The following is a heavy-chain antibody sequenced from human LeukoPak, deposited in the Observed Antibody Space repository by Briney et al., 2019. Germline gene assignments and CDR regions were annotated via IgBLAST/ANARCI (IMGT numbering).Heavy chain of an antibody. CDR3: ARGPDYDILADYFDY. J-gene: IGHJ4*02. CDR2: ISYDGSNK. CDR1: GFTFSNYA. Sequence: AGGSLRLSCAASGFTFSNYALHWVRQAPGKGLEWVAVISYDGSNKFHADSVRGRFTISRDNSKNTLFLQMDSLRPEDTAVYYCARGPDYDILADYFDYWGQGTLVTVSS. D-gene: IGHD3-9*01. V-gene: IGHV3-30*04.